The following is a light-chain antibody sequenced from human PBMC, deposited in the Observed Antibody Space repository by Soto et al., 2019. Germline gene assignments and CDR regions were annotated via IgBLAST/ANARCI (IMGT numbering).Light chain of an antibody. CDR1: SSNIGAGYD. Sequence: QSVLTQPPSVSGAPGQRVTISCTGGSSNIGAGYDVHWYRQFPGTAPKLLVYGNSNRPSGISDRFSASKSGSSASLAITGLQAEDEAGYYCQSYDTSLRAWVFGGGTKLTVL. V-gene: IGLV1-40*01. CDR2: GNS. CDR3: QSYDTSLRAWV. J-gene: IGLJ3*02.